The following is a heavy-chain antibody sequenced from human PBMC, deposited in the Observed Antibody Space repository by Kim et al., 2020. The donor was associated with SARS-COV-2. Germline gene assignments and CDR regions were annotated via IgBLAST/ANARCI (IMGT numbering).Heavy chain of an antibody. J-gene: IGHJ6*01. D-gene: IGHD5-18*01. CDR1: GFTFNNYA. Sequence: GGSLRLSCAASGFTFNNYAMTWVRQAPRKGLEWVSAISGRGDGRYYRDSVRGRFTISRDNSKNTVYLQMDSLGAEDTAVYYCAKFINTAMGPGDYYGMDV. V-gene: IGHV3-23*01. CDR2: ISGRGDGR. CDR3: AKFINTAMGPGDYYGMDV.